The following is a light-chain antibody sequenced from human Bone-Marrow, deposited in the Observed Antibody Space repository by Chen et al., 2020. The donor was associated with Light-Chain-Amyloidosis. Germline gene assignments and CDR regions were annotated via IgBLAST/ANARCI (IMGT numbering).Light chain of an antibody. Sequence: FMLTHPHSVSESPGKTVIISCTRSSGSIATNYVQWYQQRPGSSPTTVIYEDDQRPSGVPDRFSGSIDRASNSASLTISGLKTEDEADYYCQSYQGSSQGVFGGGTKLTVL. CDR2: EDD. J-gene: IGLJ3*02. CDR1: SGSIATNY. V-gene: IGLV6-57*01. CDR3: QSYQGSSQGV.